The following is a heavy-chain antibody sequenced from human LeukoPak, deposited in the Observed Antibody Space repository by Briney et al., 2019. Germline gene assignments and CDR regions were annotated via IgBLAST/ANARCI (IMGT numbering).Heavy chain of an antibody. CDR2: IYPGDSDT. D-gene: IGHD3-3*01. CDR1: GYSFTSYW. Sequence: GESLKISCKGSGYSFTSYWIGWVRQMPGKGLEWMGIIYPGDSDTRYSPSFQGQVTISADKSISTAYLQWSSLKASDTAMYYCARHRRFLEWPDAFDIWGQGTVVTVSS. J-gene: IGHJ3*02. CDR3: ARHRRFLEWPDAFDI. V-gene: IGHV5-51*01.